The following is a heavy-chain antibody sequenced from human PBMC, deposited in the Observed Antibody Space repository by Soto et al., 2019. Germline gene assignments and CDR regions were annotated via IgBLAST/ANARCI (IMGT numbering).Heavy chain of an antibody. V-gene: IGHV4-30-2*01. CDR2: IYPSGGT. CDR1: GGSISSDDYS. D-gene: IGHD2-15*01. CDR3: ARSRYCSGATCQLVYNWFAP. J-gene: IGHJ5*02. Sequence: QLQLQESGSRLVKPSQTLSLTCAVSGGSISSDDYSWSWIRQPPGKGLEWIGYIYPSGGTYYNPSIKRRVSISVDRSKNQFSLRLSSVTAADTAVYYCARSRYCSGATCQLVYNWFAPWGQGTLVTVSS.